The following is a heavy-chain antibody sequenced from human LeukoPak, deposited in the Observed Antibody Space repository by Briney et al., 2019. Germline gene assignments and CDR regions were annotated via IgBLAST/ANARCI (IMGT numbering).Heavy chain of an antibody. D-gene: IGHD3-10*01. J-gene: IGHJ6*03. CDR3: AKESGSRPYYYYYMDV. Sequence: SETLSLTCAVYGGSFSGYYWSWIRQPPGKGLEWIGEINHSGSTNYNPSLKSRVTISVDTSKNQFSLKLSSVTAADTAVYYCAKESGSRPYYYYYMDVWGKGTTVTISS. CDR1: GGSFSGYY. CDR2: INHSGST. V-gene: IGHV4-34*01.